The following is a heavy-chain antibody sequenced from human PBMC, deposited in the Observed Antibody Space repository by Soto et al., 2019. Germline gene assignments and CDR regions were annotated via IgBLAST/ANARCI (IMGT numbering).Heavy chain of an antibody. J-gene: IGHJ3*02. D-gene: IGHD5-18*01. CDR2: INHSGST. CDR1: GGSFSGYY. CDR3: ARVGYSYGDAFDI. V-gene: IGHV4-34*01. Sequence: SETLSLTCAVYGGSFSGYYWSWIRQPPGKGLEWIGEINHSGSTNYNPSLKSRVTISVDTSKNQFSLKLSSVTAADTAVYCCARVGYSYGDAFDIWGQGTMVTVSS.